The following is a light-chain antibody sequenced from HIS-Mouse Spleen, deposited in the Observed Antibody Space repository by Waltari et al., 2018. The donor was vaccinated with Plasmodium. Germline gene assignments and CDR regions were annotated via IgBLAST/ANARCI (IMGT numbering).Light chain of an antibody. V-gene: IGKV3-15*01. Sequence: DIVMTQSPATLSVSPGERATLPCRASQSVSSNLAWYQQKPGQPPRLLIYGASTRATGIPARFSGSGSGTEFTLTISSLQSEDFAVYYCQQYNNWSFTFGPGTKVDIK. CDR3: QQYNNWSFT. CDR2: GAS. CDR1: QSVSSN. J-gene: IGKJ3*01.